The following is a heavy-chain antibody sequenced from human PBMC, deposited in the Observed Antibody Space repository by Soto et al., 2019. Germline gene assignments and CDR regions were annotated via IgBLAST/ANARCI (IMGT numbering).Heavy chain of an antibody. CDR2: ISAYNGNT. V-gene: IGHV1-18*01. CDR3: ARYFWSGQLPFYFDQ. D-gene: IGHD3-3*01. CDR1: GYTFNSYG. J-gene: IGHJ4*02. Sequence: QVLLVQSGAEVKKPGASVKVSCKASGYTFNSYGVSWVRQAPGQGLEWMGWISAYNGNTKYSQNLQGRVTMTIDTTTSSAYLEVRSLRYDDTAIYYCARYFWSGQLPFYFDQWGQGTLVTVSS.